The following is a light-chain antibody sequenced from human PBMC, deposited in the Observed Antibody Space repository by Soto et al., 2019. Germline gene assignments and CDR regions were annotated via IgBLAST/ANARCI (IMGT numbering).Light chain of an antibody. Sequence: IVVTQSPATLSVSPGERATLSSRASQSVSSNLAWYQQKPGQAPRLLIYGASTRATGIPARFSGSGSGTEFTLTISSLQSEDFAVYYCQQYNNWPPWPFGQGTKVEIK. CDR3: QQYNNWPPWP. CDR1: QSVSSN. CDR2: GAS. J-gene: IGKJ1*01. V-gene: IGKV3-15*01.